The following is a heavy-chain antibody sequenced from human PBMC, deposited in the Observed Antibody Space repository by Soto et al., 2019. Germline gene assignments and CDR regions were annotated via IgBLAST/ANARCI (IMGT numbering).Heavy chain of an antibody. Sequence: LRRTLSLTCAVAGGSISSSSWWSWVRQPPGEALEWIREICHTGNTNYNPSLERRVTISVDKSKNQFSLNLNSVTAADTAVYYCARDCRAEAGNRRYYFDYWGQGTLVTVFS. D-gene: IGHD6-13*01. J-gene: IGHJ4*02. CDR2: ICHTGNT. CDR3: ARDCRAEAGNRRYYFDY. V-gene: IGHV4-4*02. CDR1: GGSISSSSW.